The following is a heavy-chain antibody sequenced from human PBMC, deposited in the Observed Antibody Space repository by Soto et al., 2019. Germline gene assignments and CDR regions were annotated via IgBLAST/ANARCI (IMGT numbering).Heavy chain of an antibody. J-gene: IGHJ4*02. CDR2: ISGSGGSA. CDR3: ARVKSGTGTTSFDY. D-gene: IGHD1-7*01. CDR1: GFTFSSYA. Sequence: SGGSLRLSCAASGFTFSSYAMSWVRQAPGKGLEWVSAISGSGGSAYYADSVKGRFTISRDNSKNTLYLQMNSLRAEDTAVYYCARVKSGTGTTSFDYWGQGTLGTVS. V-gene: IGHV3-23*01.